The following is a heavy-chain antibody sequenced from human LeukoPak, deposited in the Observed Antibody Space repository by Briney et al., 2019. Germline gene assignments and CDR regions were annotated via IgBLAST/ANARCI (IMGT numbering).Heavy chain of an antibody. Sequence: GGSLRLSCAASGFTFSSYAMSWVRQAPGKGLEWVSAISGSGGSTYYADSVKGRFTISRDNSKNTLYLQMNSLRAEDTAVYYCAKDKNSSGWYGLVDYWGQGTLVTVSS. D-gene: IGHD6-19*01. J-gene: IGHJ4*02. CDR1: GFTFSSYA. CDR2: ISGSGGST. CDR3: AKDKNSSGWYGLVDY. V-gene: IGHV3-23*01.